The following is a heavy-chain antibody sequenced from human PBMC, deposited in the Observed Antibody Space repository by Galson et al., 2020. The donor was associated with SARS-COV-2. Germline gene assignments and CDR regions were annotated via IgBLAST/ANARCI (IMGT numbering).Heavy chain of an antibody. Sequence: ESGPTLVKPTQTLTLTCTFSGFSLSSYGVGVGWICQPPGKALEWLALIYWNDDKRYRPSLKSRVTISRDTSKNQVVLTMTNMDPVDTATYYCARATSVTTSEWFDPWGQGTLVTVSS. CDR3: ARATSVTTSEWFDP. J-gene: IGHJ5*02. D-gene: IGHD4-4*01. V-gene: IGHV2-5*01. CDR2: IYWNDDK. CDR1: GFSLSSYGVG.